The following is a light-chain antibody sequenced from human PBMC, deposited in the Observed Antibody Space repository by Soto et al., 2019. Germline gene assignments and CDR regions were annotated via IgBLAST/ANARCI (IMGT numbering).Light chain of an antibody. CDR3: RQYGSSPSDT. Sequence: VLTQSPGTLSLSPGERATLSCRASQSLSSYLERYPQKPGQAPTILIYGASSSATGIPHRFRGSGSGPAFTLTITRLAPEDFAVYDWRQYGSSPSDTFGQGPKLEIK. J-gene: IGKJ2*01. V-gene: IGKV3-20*01. CDR2: GAS. CDR1: QSLSSY.